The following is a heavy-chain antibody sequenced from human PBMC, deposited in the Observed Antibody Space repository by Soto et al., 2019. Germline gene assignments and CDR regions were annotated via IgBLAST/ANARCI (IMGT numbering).Heavy chain of an antibody. CDR2: ISAYNGNT. Sequence: QVQLVQSGAEVKKPGASVKVSCKASGYTFTSYGISWVRQAPGQGLEWMGWISAYNGNTNYAQKLRGRVTMTTDTSTSTAYMELRSLRSDDTAVYYCARDVDIVVVPAAILGAFDIWGQGTMVTVSS. V-gene: IGHV1-18*04. J-gene: IGHJ3*02. CDR3: ARDVDIVVVPAAILGAFDI. CDR1: GYTFTSYG. D-gene: IGHD2-2*02.